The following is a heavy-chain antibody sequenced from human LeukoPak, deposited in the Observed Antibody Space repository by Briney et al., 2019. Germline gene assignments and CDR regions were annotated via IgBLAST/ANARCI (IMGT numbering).Heavy chain of an antibody. J-gene: IGHJ4*02. V-gene: IGHV1-2*02. D-gene: IGHD2-2*02. Sequence: GASVKVSCKASGYTFTGYYMHWVRQAPGQGLEWMGWINPNSGGTNYAQKFQGRVTMTRDTSISTAYMELSRLRSDDTAVYYCARVNPTDGIVVVPAAIDYWGQGTLVTVSS. CDR1: GYTFTGYY. CDR2: INPNSGGT. CDR3: ARVNPTDGIVVVPAAIDY.